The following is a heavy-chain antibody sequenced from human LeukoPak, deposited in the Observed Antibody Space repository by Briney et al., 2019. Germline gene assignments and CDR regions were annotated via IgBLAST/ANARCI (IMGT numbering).Heavy chain of an antibody. CDR2: ISSSSSYI. Sequence: GRSLRLSCAASGFTFSSYSMNWVRQAPGKGLEWVSSISSSSSYIYYADSVKGRFTISRDNAKNSLYLQMNSLRAEDTAVYYCASRPTKQSTTPMVRGVPIGNYWGQGTLVTVSS. CDR1: GFTFSSYS. D-gene: IGHD3-10*01. CDR3: ASRPTKQSTTPMVRGVPIGNY. J-gene: IGHJ4*02. V-gene: IGHV3-21*01.